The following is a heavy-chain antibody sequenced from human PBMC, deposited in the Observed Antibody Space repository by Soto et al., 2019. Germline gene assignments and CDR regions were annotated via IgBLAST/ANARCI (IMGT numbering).Heavy chain of an antibody. J-gene: IGHJ6*02. V-gene: IGHV4-61*01. D-gene: IGHD2-15*01. CDR3: ARHLTYCSAGSCYSDFPYFGMDV. CDR1: GDSVNSGTYY. Sequence: PSETLSLTCTVSGDSVNSGTYYWSWIRQPPGKGLEWIGYIYNSGTTKYNPSLKSRVTISVDTSKNQFSLKLSSVTAADTAVYYCARHLTYCSAGSCYSDFPYFGMDVWGQGTTVTVSS. CDR2: IYNSGTT.